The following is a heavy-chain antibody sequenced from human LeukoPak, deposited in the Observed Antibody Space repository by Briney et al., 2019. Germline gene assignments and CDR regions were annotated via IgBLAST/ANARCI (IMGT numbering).Heavy chain of an antibody. CDR2: IRYDGSNK. CDR1: GFTFSSYG. CDR3: AKVRVTIFGGEDDS. Sequence: GGSLRLSCAASGFTFSSYGMHWVRQAPGKGLEWVAFIRYDGSNKYYADSVKGRFTISRDNSKNTLYLQMNSLRAEDTAVYYCAKVRVTIFGGEDDSWGQGTLVTVSS. V-gene: IGHV3-30*02. J-gene: IGHJ4*02. D-gene: IGHD3-3*01.